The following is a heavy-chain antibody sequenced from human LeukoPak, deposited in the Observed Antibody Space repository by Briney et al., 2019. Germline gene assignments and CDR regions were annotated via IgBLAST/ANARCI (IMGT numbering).Heavy chain of an antibody. V-gene: IGHV1-18*01. CDR2: NT. J-gene: IGHJ3*02. CDR3: AREGSIDYDFWSGYSPDAFDI. Sequence: NTNYAKKLQGRVTMTTDTSTSTAYMELRSLRSDDTAVYYCAREGSIDYDFWSGYSPDAFDIWGQGTMVTVSS. D-gene: IGHD3-3*01.